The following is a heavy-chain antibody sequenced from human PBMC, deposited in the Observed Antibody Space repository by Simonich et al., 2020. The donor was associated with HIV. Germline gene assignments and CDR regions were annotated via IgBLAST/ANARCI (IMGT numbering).Heavy chain of an antibody. D-gene: IGHD3-3*01. V-gene: IGHV4-39*01. CDR2: IYYSGGT. CDR3: ASCGYDFWSGYYTSPDY. J-gene: IGHJ4*02. Sequence: QLQLQESGPGLVKPSETLSLTCTVSGGSISSSSYYWGWIRQPPGKGLEWIGSIYYSGGTYYNPSRKSLVTISVDTSKNQFSLKLSSVTAADTAVYYCASCGYDFWSGYYTSPDYWGQGTLVTVSS. CDR1: GGSISSSSYY.